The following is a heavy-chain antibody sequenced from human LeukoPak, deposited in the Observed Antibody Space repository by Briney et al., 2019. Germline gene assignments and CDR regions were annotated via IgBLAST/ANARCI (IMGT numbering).Heavy chain of an antibody. CDR1: GDSVSSNSAA. CDR3: ARDRARGSSGYYSATFDY. CDR2: TYYRSKWYN. Sequence: SQTLSLTCAISGDSVSSNSAAWNWIRQSPSRGLEWLGRTYYRSKWYNDYAVSVKGRITINPDTSKNQFSLQLNSVTPEDTAVYYCARDRARGSSGYYSATFDYWGQGTLVTVSS. D-gene: IGHD3-22*01. V-gene: IGHV6-1*01. J-gene: IGHJ4*02.